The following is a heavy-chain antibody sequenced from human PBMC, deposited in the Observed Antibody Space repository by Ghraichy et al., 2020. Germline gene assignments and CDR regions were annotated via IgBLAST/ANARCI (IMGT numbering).Heavy chain of an antibody. CDR1: GGSISSKSYY. V-gene: IGHV4-39*01. D-gene: IGHD3-22*01. CDR2: VYYSGST. J-gene: IGHJ5*02. Sequence: SETLSLTCTVSGGSISSKSYYSGWIRQPPGKGLEWIGSVYYSGSTYYNPSLKSRVTISVDTSKNQFSLKLSSVTAADTAVYYCARHITMIDRWFDPWGQGTLVTVSS. CDR3: ARHITMIDRWFDP.